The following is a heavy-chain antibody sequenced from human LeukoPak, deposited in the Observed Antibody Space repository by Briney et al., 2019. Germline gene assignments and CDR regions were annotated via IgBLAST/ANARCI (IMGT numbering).Heavy chain of an antibody. Sequence: SEALSLTCAVSGVSISSGGYSWSWIRQPPGKGLEWIGYIYHSGSTYYNPSLKSRVTISVDRSKNQFSLKLSSVTAADTAVYYCAREYYYGSGSYSWFDPWGQGTLVTVSS. V-gene: IGHV4-30-2*01. CDR2: IYHSGST. D-gene: IGHD3-10*01. CDR3: AREYYYGSGSYSWFDP. J-gene: IGHJ5*02. CDR1: GVSISSGGYS.